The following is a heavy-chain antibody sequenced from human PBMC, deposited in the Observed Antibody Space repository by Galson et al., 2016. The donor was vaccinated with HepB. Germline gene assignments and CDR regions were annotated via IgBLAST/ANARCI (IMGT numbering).Heavy chain of an antibody. Sequence: SVKVSCKASGYTYAPHIIHWVRQAPGHSLEWMGWINLDNGDTKYSERFHDTFTLTRDTSASTAYMEVRSLRFEDTAVYYCARNRENVEVTAVLDSWGQGALVTVSS. CDR2: INLDNGDT. CDR1: GYTYAPHI. J-gene: IGHJ4*02. CDR3: ARNRENVEVTAVLDS. D-gene: IGHD2-21*02. V-gene: IGHV1-3*01.